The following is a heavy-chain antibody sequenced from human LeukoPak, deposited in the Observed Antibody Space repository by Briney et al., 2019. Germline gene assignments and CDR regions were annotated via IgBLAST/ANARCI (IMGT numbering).Heavy chain of an antibody. D-gene: IGHD3-16*01. CDR2: ISSTSIYT. CDR1: GFTFSDYY. J-gene: IGHJ1*01. V-gene: IGHV3-11*06. Sequence: PGGSLRLSCAASGFTFSDYYMSWIRQAPGKGLEWVSDISSTSIYTNYADSVKGRFTISRDNAKNSLYLQMNSLRDEDTAVYYCARDYVWGSYIQQWGQGILVTVSS. CDR3: ARDYVWGSYIQQ.